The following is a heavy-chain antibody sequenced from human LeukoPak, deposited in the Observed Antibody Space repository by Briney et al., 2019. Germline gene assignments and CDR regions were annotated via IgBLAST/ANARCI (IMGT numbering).Heavy chain of an antibody. Sequence: SETLSLTCTVSGGSMSGYYWSWIRQPPGKGLEWIGYIHYSGTTNYNPSLKSRVTTSLDTSRNQFSLKLRSVTTADTAVYYCARRRVYSGSGEFDFWGQGTLVTVSS. V-gene: IGHV4-59*01. CDR2: IHYSGTT. J-gene: IGHJ4*02. D-gene: IGHD5-12*01. CDR3: ARRRVYSGSGEFDF. CDR1: GGSMSGYY.